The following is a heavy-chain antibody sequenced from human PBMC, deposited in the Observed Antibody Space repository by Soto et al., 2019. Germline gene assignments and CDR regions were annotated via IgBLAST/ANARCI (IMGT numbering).Heavy chain of an antibody. Sequence: SETLSLTCAVYGGSFSGYYWSWIRQPPGKGLEWIGEINHSGSTNYNPSLKSRVTISVDTSKNQFPLKLSSVTAADTAVYYCARVSLARGVMNYWGQGTLVTVSS. D-gene: IGHD3-10*01. J-gene: IGHJ4*02. CDR1: GGSFSGYY. V-gene: IGHV4-34*01. CDR3: ARVSLARGVMNY. CDR2: INHSGST.